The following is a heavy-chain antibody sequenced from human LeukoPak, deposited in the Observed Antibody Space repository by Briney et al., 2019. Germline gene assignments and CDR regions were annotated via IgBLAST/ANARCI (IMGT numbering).Heavy chain of an antibody. CDR3: AREGYYGSGSYAY. J-gene: IGHJ4*02. D-gene: IGHD3-10*01. V-gene: IGHV4-39*07. CDR1: GGSFSSSSYY. CDR2: IFHSGST. Sequence: SETLSLTCTVSGGSFSSSSYYWGWIRQPPGKGLEWIGSIFHSGSTYYNPSLKSRVTISVDTSKNQFSLRLSSVTAADTAFYYCAREGYYGSGSYAYWGQGTLVTVSS.